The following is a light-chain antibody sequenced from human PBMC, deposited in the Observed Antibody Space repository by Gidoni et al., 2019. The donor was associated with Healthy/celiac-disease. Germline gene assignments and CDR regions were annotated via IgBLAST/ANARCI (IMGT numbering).Light chain of an antibody. CDR2: GAS. CDR1: QSVSSN. J-gene: IGKJ2*01. V-gene: IGKV3-15*01. CDR3: QQYNNWPPKYT. Sequence: EIVMTQSPATLSVSPEERATLSCRASQSVSSNLAWYQQKPGQAPRLLIYGASTRATGIPARFSGIGSGTEFTLTISSLQSEDFAVYYCQQYNNWPPKYTFXXXTKLEIK.